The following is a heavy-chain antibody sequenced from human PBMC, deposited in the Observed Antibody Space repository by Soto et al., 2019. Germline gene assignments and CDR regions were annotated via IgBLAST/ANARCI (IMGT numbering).Heavy chain of an antibody. D-gene: IGHD3-22*01. V-gene: IGHV4-30-2*01. CDR3: ARDRTQDSSGPNAFDI. CDR2: IYHSGST. CDR1: GGSISSGGYS. J-gene: IGHJ3*02. Sequence: PSETLSLTCAVSGGSISSGGYSWSWIRQPPGKGLEWIGYIYHSGSTYYNPSLKSRVTISVDKSKNQFSLKLSSVTAADTAVYYCARDRTQDSSGPNAFDIWGQGTMVTVSS.